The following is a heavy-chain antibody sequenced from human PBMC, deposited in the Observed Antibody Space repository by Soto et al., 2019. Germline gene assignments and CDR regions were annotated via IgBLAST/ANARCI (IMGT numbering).Heavy chain of an antibody. V-gene: IGHV3-23*01. CDR2: VPYTGAQT. J-gene: IGHJ4*02. CDR3: AKDWGRIAVAGWTD. Sequence: EVQLLESGGGLVQPGGSLRLSCTASGFTFSSYAMSWARQAPGKGLEWLATFAVPYTGAQTFYADSVVGRLTISRADSKSTLSLQLNSRRVADTAVYYCAKDWGRIAVAGWTDWGPGTLVTVSS. CDR1: GFTFSSYA. D-gene: IGHD6-19*01.